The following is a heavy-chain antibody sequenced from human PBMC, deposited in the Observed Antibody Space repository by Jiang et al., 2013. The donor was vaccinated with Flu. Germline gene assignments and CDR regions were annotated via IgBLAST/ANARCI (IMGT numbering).Heavy chain of an antibody. V-gene: IGHV4-34*01. CDR1: GGSFSGYY. D-gene: IGHD1-26*01. CDR3: ARRRVGVGAYFDY. J-gene: IGHJ4*02. Sequence: LLKPSETLSLTCAVYGGSFSGYYWSWIRQPPGKGLEWIGEINHSGSTNYNPSLKSRVTISVDTSKNQFSLKLSSVTAADTAVYYCARRRVGVGAYFDYWGQGTLVTVSS. CDR2: INHSGST.